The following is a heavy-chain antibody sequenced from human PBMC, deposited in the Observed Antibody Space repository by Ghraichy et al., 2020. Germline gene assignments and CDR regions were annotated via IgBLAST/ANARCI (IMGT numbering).Heavy chain of an antibody. CDR1: GGSISSSSYY. Sequence: SETLSLTCTVSGGSISSSSYYWGWIRQPPGKGLEWIGSIYYSGSTYYNPSLKSRVTISVDTSKNQFSLKLSSVTAADTAVYYCARLGATVATRVGDVWGQGTTVTVSS. CDR2: IYYSGST. V-gene: IGHV4-39*01. CDR3: ARLGATVATRVGDV. D-gene: IGHD4-11*01. J-gene: IGHJ6*02.